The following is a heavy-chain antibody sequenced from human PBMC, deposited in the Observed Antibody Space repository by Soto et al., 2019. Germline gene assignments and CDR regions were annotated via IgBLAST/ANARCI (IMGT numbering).Heavy chain of an antibody. V-gene: IGHV4-4*08. CDR1: GASIRSYY. D-gene: IGHD3-10*01. J-gene: IGHJ6*02. CDR3: ASSAVHPGDLFYYNDMDV. CDR2: VYTSDYT. Sequence: PSETLSLTCSVSGASIRSYYWHWIRQPPGKGLEWIGYVYTSDYTRYSSSLKSRVTISVDTSKSQFYLRLNSVTAADTAVYYCASSAVHPGDLFYYNDMDVWAQGTTVTGSS.